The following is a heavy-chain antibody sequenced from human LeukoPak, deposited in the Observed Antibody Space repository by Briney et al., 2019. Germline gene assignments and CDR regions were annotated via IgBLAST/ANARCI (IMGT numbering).Heavy chain of an antibody. V-gene: IGHV3-7*03. CDR3: ARGGYRFGPNY. CDR2: IKEDGSEK. J-gene: IGHJ4*02. CDR1: GFTFGTYW. Sequence: GGSLRLSCVASGFTFGTYWMNWVRQSPGKGLEWVATIKEDGSEKYYMDSVEGRFTISRDNAKSSLYLQMNCLRVEDTAVYYCARGGYRFGPNYWGQGTLVSVSS. D-gene: IGHD5-18*01.